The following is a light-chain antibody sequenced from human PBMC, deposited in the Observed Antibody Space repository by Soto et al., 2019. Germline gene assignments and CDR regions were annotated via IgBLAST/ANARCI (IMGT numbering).Light chain of an antibody. J-gene: IGLJ1*01. V-gene: IGLV2-14*01. CDR1: SRDVGGYNS. CDR2: DVS. Sequence: QSVPTQPASLSGSPGQSIAISCTGTSRDVGGYNSVSWYQQYPGKAPKLMIHDVSNRPSGVSDRFSGSKSGNTASLTISGLQAEDEADYYCSSWTSSSSYVFGRGTKVTVL. CDR3: SSWTSSSSYV.